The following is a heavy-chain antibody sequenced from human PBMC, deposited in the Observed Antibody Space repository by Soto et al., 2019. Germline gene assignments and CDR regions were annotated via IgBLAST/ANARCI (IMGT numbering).Heavy chain of an antibody. J-gene: IGHJ4*02. V-gene: IGHV4-59*08. CDR2: IYYSGGT. CDR1: GGSISSYY. D-gene: IGHD2-15*01. CDR3: ARHCSGGSCYLNFDY. Sequence: QVQLQESGPGLVKPSETLSLTCTVSGGSISSYYWSWIRQPPGKGLEWIGYIYYSGGTNSNPSLKRRVNISGDTYKNPVSLKVSSVTAADTAVYYCARHCSGGSCYLNFDYWGQGTLVTVSS.